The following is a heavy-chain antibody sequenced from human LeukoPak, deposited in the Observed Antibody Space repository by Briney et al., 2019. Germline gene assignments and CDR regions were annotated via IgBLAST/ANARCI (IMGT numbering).Heavy chain of an antibody. Sequence: GASVKVSCKASGGTFSSYAISWVRQAPGQGLEWMGGIIPIFGTANYAQKFQGRVTITADESTSTAYMELSSLRSEDTAVYYCARALSQQDCAVRFGSGYYYYYMDVWGKGTTVTISS. D-gene: IGHD3-10*01. J-gene: IGHJ6*03. CDR1: GGTFSSYA. V-gene: IGHV1-69*13. CDR2: IIPIFGTA. CDR3: ARALSQQDCAVRFGSGYYYYYMDV.